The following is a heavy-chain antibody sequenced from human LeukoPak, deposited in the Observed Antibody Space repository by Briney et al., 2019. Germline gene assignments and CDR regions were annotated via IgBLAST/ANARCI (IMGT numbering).Heavy chain of an antibody. CDR1: GYTFTSYG. J-gene: IGHJ6*03. V-gene: IGHV1-18*01. Sequence: GASVKVSCKASGYTFTSYGISWVRQAPGQGLEWMGWISAYNGNTNYAQKLQGRVTMTTDTSTSTAYMELRSLRSDDTAVYYCARVSDFWSGYYPDYYYYYMDVWSKGTTVTVSS. CDR2: ISAYNGNT. CDR3: ARVSDFWSGYYPDYYYYYMDV. D-gene: IGHD3-3*01.